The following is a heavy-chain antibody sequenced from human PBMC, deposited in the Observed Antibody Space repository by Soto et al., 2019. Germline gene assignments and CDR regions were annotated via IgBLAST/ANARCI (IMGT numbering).Heavy chain of an antibody. CDR3: ARLLYYYDSSGYGAFDI. V-gene: IGHV4-39*01. CDR2: IDYSGST. D-gene: IGHD3-22*01. CDR1: GGSISSSSYY. Sequence: PSETLSLTCTVSGGSISSSSYYWGWIRQPPGKGLEWIGSIDYSGSTYYNPSLKSRVTISVDTSKNQFSLKLSSVTAADTAVYYCARLLYYYDSSGYGAFDIWGQGTMVTVSS. J-gene: IGHJ3*02.